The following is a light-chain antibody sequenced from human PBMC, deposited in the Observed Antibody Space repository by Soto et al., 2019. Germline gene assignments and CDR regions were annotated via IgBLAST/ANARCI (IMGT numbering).Light chain of an antibody. Sequence: DIQMTQSPSTLSASVGDRVTITCRASQSINTWLAWYQQKPGKAPRLLIYTASSLESGVPSRFSGSGSGTEFTLTISSLQPDDLATYYCQQRESYPRTFGQGTKVEIK. V-gene: IGKV1-5*03. CDR3: QQRESYPRT. CDR1: QSINTW. CDR2: TAS. J-gene: IGKJ1*01.